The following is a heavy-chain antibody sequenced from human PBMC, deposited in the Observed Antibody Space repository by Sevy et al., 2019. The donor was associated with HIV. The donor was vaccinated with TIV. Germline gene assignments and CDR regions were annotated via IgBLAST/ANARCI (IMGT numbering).Heavy chain of an antibody. Sequence: GGSLRLSCAASGFTFSKYSMSWVRQSPGKGLEWVSTLSFGCGEINYADSVKGRFTISRDNSKSSVYLQMNNLRPEDTAVYYCAREGCTKPHDYWGQGTLVTVCS. J-gene: IGHJ4*02. V-gene: IGHV3-23*01. CDR2: LSFGCGEI. CDR1: GFTFSKYS. D-gene: IGHD2-8*01. CDR3: AREGCTKPHDY.